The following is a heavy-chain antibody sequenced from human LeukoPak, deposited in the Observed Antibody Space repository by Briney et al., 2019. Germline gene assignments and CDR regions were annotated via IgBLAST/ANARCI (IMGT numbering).Heavy chain of an antibody. CDR1: GGSFSGYY. CDR3: ARGTSWYYFDY. CDR2: INHSGST. J-gene: IGHJ4*02. D-gene: IGHD6-13*01. V-gene: IGHV4-34*01. Sequence: SETLSLTCAVYGGSFSGYYWSWVRQPPGKGLEWIGEINHSGSTNYNPSLKSRVTISVDTSKNQFSLKLSSVTAADTAVYYCARGTSWYYFDYWGQGTLVTVSS.